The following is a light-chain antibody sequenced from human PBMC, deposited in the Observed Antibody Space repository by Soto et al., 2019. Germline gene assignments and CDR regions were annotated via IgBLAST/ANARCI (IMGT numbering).Light chain of an antibody. CDR2: DVS. J-gene: IGLJ2*01. V-gene: IGLV2-14*01. CDR1: SSDVGGYTY. Sequence: QSALTQPASVSGSPGQSSTISCTGTSSDVGGYTYVSWYQQHPGKAPKLMIYDVSNRPSGVSNRFSGPKSGNTASLTISGLHAEDGADYYRSSYTSSSTLVVFGGGTKVTV. CDR3: SSYTSSSTLVV.